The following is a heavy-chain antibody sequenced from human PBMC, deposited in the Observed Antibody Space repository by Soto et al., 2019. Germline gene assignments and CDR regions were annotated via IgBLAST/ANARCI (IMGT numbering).Heavy chain of an antibody. CDR1: GFRFSDYA. J-gene: IGHJ4*02. D-gene: IGHD3-3*01. Sequence: GGSLILSCQASGFRFSDYALSWVRQAPGKGLEWVSAFSGGGGSPYYADSVKGRTTVSRDNSKNTLYLQMNSLRAEDSAIYYCARTPHYDFWSGYFYFDHWGQGALVTVSS. V-gene: IGHV3-23*01. CDR2: FSGGGGSP. CDR3: ARTPHYDFWSGYFYFDH.